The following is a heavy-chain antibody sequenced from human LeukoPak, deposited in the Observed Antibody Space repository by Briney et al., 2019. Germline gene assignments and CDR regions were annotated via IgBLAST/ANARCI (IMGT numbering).Heavy chain of an antibody. J-gene: IGHJ4*02. Sequence: GGSLRLSCAASGFTFSSYAMSWVRQAPGKGLEWVSAISGSGGSTYYADSVKGRFTISRDNSKNTLYPQMNSLRAEDTAVYYCAKETCSSTSRSTDYWGQGTLVTVSS. CDR3: AKETCSSTSRSTDY. D-gene: IGHD2-2*01. V-gene: IGHV3-23*01. CDR2: ISGSGGST. CDR1: GFTFSSYA.